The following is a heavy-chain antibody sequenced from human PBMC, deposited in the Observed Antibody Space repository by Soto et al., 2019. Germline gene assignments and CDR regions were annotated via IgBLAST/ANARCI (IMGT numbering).Heavy chain of an antibody. D-gene: IGHD2-2*01. Sequence: QVQLVESGGGVVQPGRSLRLSCAASGFTFTDHAIHWVRQAPGRGLEWVALISSDGSSKYFADSVKGRFTVSRDNSKNTLSLHRNSLRTEDTAVYYCARQGIWARKYHYRNLDVWGQGTTVTVSS. CDR1: GFTFTDHA. CDR2: ISSDGSSK. V-gene: IGHV3-30-3*01. CDR3: ARQGIWARKYHYRNLDV. J-gene: IGHJ6*02.